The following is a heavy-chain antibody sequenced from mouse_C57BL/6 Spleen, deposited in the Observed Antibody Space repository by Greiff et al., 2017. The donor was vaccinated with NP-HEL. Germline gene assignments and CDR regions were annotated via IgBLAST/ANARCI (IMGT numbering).Heavy chain of an antibody. J-gene: IGHJ2*01. Sequence: DVHLVESGGGLVKPGGSLKLSCAASGFTFSDYGMHWVRQAPEKGLEWVAYISSGSSTIYYADTVKGRFTISRDNAKNTLFLQMTSLRSEDTAMYYCARNYGGYFDYWGQGTTLTVSS. CDR3: ARNYGGYFDY. CDR1: GFTFSDYG. V-gene: IGHV5-17*01. CDR2: ISSGSSTI. D-gene: IGHD1-1*01.